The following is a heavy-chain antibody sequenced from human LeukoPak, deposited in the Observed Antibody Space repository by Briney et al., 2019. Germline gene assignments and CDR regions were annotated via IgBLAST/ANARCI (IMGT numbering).Heavy chain of an antibody. CDR1: GGSISSSNW. CDR2: IYHRGSI. J-gene: IGHJ6*02. CDR3: ARDNGAIRAYYYHGMDV. D-gene: IGHD2-8*01. Sequence: PSETLSLTCAVSGGSISSSNWWSWVRQPPGKGLEWIGEIYHRGSINYNPSLKSRVTISVDKSKNQLSLRLTSVTAADTAVYYCARDNGAIRAYYYHGMDVWGQGTTVTVSS. V-gene: IGHV4-4*02.